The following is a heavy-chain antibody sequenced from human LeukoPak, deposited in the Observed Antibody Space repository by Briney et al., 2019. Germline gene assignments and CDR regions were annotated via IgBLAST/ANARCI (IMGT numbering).Heavy chain of an antibody. V-gene: IGHV1-46*01. J-gene: IGHJ4*02. CDR1: GYTFTSYY. Sequence: ASVTVSCKASGYTFTSYYMHWVRQAPGQGLEWMGIINPSGGSTSYAQKFQGRVTMTRDTSTSTVYMELSSLRSEDTAVYYCAREGPMVRGGQSKGFDYWGQGTLVTVSS. D-gene: IGHD3-10*01. CDR2: INPSGGST. CDR3: AREGPMVRGGQSKGFDY.